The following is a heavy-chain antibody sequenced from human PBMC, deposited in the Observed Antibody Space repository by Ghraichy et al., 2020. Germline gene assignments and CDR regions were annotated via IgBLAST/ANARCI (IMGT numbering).Heavy chain of an antibody. CDR1: GGSISSGDYY. CDR3: ARVLHCGGDCYSESNRFDP. Sequence: SETLSLTCTVSGGSISSGDYYWSWIRQPPGKGLEWIGYIYYSGSTYYNPSLKSRVTISVDTSKNQFSLKLSSVTAADTAVYYCARVLHCGGDCYSESNRFDPWGQGTLVTVSS. J-gene: IGHJ5*02. D-gene: IGHD2-21*02. V-gene: IGHV4-30-4*02. CDR2: IYYSGST.